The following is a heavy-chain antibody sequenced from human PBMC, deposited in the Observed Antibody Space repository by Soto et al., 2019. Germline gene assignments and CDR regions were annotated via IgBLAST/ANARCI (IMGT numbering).Heavy chain of an antibody. Sequence: WDTLSLTCSCCVYCSTSSNCWICVRHSPRKCLECLGEIYHNWSTNYNPSLKSRVAISVDKAKNQFSLKLTSVTAADTAVYYCARARGEIFGVAIRNWLEQWGQGNMVNVS. CDR3: ARARGEIFGVAIRNWLEQ. V-gene: IGHV4-4*02. J-gene: IGHJ5*02. D-gene: IGHD3-3*01. CDR2: IYHNWST. CDR1: VYCSTSSNC.